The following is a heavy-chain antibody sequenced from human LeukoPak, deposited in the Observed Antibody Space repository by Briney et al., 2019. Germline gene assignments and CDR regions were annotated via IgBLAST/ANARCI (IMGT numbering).Heavy chain of an antibody. CDR1: GFTDNNNY. V-gene: IGHV3-66*01. D-gene: IGHD4-17*01. CDR3: ARDRGTADYGESY. Sequence: PGGSLTLSCAASGFTDNNNYMIWLRQAPGQGLEWVSVIYSGGSTYCADSLKGRFTISRDNSKNTLYLQMNSLGAEDTAVYYCARDRGTADYGESYWGQGTLVTVSS. CDR2: IYSGGST. J-gene: IGHJ4*02.